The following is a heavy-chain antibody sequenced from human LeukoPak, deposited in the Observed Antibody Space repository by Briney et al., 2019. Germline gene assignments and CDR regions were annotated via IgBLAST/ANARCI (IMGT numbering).Heavy chain of an antibody. CDR3: ARQSLIRITMVRGVTNWFDP. CDR1: GGSISSSSYY. D-gene: IGHD3-10*01. Sequence: SETLSLTCTVSGGSISSSSYYWGWLRQPPGKGLEWIGSIYYSGSTYYNPSLKSRVTISVDTSKNQFSLKLSSVTAADTAVYYCARQSLIRITMVRGVTNWFDPWGQGTLVTVSS. J-gene: IGHJ5*02. CDR2: IYYSGST. V-gene: IGHV4-39*01.